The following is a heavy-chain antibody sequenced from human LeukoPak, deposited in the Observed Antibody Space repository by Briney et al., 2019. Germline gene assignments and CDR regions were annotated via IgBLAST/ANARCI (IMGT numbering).Heavy chain of an antibody. CDR1: GFTFSSYA. V-gene: IGHV3-48*04. CDR3: ARGADYYGSGSYY. CDR2: ISSSSSTI. Sequence: GGSLRLSCAASGFTFSSYAMSWVRQAPGKGLEWVSYISSSSSTIYYADSVKGRFTISRDNAKNSLYLQMNSLRAEDTAVYYCARGADYYGSGSYYWGQGTLVTVSS. J-gene: IGHJ4*02. D-gene: IGHD3-10*01.